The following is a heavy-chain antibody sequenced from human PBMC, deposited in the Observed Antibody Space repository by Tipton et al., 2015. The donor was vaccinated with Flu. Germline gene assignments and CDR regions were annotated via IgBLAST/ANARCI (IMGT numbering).Heavy chain of an antibody. CDR2: IYYSGST. CDR1: GGSISSYY. V-gene: IGHV4-59*01. D-gene: IGHD4-23*01. J-gene: IGHJ4*02. Sequence: TLSLTCTVSGGSISSYYWSWIRQPPGKGLEWIGYIYYSGSTNYNPSLKSRVTISVDTSKNQFSLKLSSVTAADTAVYYCARVFPHGGELDYWGQGTLVTVSS. CDR3: ARVFPHGGELDY.